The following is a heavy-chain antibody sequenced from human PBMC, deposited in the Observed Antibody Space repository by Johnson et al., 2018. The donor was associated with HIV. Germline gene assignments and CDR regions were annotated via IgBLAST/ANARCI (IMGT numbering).Heavy chain of an antibody. CDR1: GFTVSSNY. V-gene: IGHV3-66*03. J-gene: IGHJ3*01. Sequence: EVHLVESGGGLIQPGGSLRLSCAASGFTVSSNYMSWVRQAPGKGLEWVSVIYSGGSTYYADSVKGRFTISRDNSKNTLYLQMNSLRVEDTAVYYCARGSRYTYDNDDAYLLHAFDFWGQGTMVTVSS. CDR2: IYSGGST. D-gene: IGHD3-22*01. CDR3: ARGSRYTYDNDDAYLLHAFDF.